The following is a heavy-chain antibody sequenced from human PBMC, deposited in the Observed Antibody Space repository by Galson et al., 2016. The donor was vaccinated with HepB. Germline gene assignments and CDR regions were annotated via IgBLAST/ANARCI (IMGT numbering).Heavy chain of an antibody. CDR3: ARGPPFYDIVTGYQHFDF. D-gene: IGHD3-9*01. V-gene: IGHV3-48*01. Sequence: SLRLSCAASGFTFSAYRLNWVRQAPGKGLAWVSFISSRGRTVYYGDSVTGGFTISRDKGSNSLYLQMERLTVGDTAMYYCARGPPFYDIVTGYQHFDFWGQESLVTVSS. J-gene: IGHJ4*02. CDR1: GFTFSAYR. CDR2: ISSRGRTV.